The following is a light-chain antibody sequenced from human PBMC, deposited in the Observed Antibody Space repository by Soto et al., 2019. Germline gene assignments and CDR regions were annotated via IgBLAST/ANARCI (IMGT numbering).Light chain of an antibody. V-gene: IGKV3-20*01. CDR2: GAS. J-gene: IGKJ4*01. CDR3: QQYGSTLLT. CDR1: QSVSSSY. Sequence: EIVLTQSPGTLSLSPGERATLSCRASQSVSSSYLAWYQQKPGQAPRLLIYGASSRATGIPDRFSGSGSGTDFTLTISRLEPEDFAVYYCQQYGSTLLTLGGGTRWIS.